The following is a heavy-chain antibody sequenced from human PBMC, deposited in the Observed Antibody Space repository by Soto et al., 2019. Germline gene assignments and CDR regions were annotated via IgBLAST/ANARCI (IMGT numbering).Heavy chain of an antibody. CDR2: IIPIFGTA. Sequence: QVQLVQSGAEVKKPGSSVKVSCKASGGTFSSYGISWVRQAPGQGLEWMGGIIPIFGTANYAQKFQGRVTITVDESTSTAYMELSSLRSEDTAVYYCASVLLGYCSGGSCYPNYYYGMDVWGQGTTVTVSS. J-gene: IGHJ6*02. CDR3: ASVLLGYCSGGSCYPNYYYGMDV. CDR1: GGTFSSYG. D-gene: IGHD2-15*01. V-gene: IGHV1-69*01.